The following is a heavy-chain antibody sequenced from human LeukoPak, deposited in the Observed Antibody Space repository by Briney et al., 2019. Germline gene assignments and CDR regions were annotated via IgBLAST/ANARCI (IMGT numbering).Heavy chain of an antibody. CDR2: VSYDGGHK. J-gene: IGHJ4*02. D-gene: IGHD3-22*01. Sequence: GGSLRLSCVGSGFSLNEYGIHWVRQAPGKGLEWVAVVSYDGGHKYYADSVKGRFTISRDTSSDTVSLQMNSLRVEDTAVYYCARDRINMMVLGHDSGLDFWGQGTLVSVSS. CDR3: ARDRINMMVLGHDSGLDF. V-gene: IGHV3-30*03. CDR1: GFSLNEYG.